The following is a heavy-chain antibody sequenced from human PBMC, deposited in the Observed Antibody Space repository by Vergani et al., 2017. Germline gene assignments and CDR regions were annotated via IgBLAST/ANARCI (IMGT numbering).Heavy chain of an antibody. CDR3: ARDGKVGVGIDY. Sequence: QVQLQESGPGLVKPSETLSLTCTVSGGSISSYYWSWIRQPPGKGLEWIGYIYYSGSTNYNPSLKSRVTISVDTSKNQFSLKLSSVTAADTAVYYWARDGKVGVGIDYWGQGTLVTVSS. D-gene: IGHD1-1*01. CDR1: GGSISSYY. V-gene: IGHV4-59*01. CDR2: IYYSGST. J-gene: IGHJ4*02.